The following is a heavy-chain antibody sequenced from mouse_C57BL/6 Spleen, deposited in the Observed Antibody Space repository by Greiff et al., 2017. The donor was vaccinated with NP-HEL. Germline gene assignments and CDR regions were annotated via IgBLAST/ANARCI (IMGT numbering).Heavy chain of an antibody. CDR2: IDPSDSET. CDR1: GYTFTSYW. J-gene: IGHJ3*01. Sequence: VQLLQPGAELVRPGSSVKLSCKASGYTFTSYWMHWVKQRPIQGLEWIGNIDPSDSETHYNQKFKDKATLTVGKSSSTAYMQLSSLTSEDSAVYYCARETAQALFAYWGQGTLVTVSA. V-gene: IGHV1-52*01. D-gene: IGHD3-2*02. CDR3: ARETAQALFAY.